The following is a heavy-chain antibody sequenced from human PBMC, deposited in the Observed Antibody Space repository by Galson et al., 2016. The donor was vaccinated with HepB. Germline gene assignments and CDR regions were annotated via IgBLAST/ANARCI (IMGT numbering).Heavy chain of an antibody. CDR3: ARGGPNWNNGAFDV. J-gene: IGHJ3*01. V-gene: IGHV6-1*01. D-gene: IGHD1/OR15-1a*01. CDR2: TYYRSRWIT. CDR1: GDSVSSDVLA. Sequence: CAISGDSVSSDVLAWNWLRQSPSRGLEWLGRTYYRSRWITDYEAPLKGRLTVNPDTSKNQFSLELRSVTPEDTAVYYCARGGPNWNNGAFDVWGQGTTVTVSS.